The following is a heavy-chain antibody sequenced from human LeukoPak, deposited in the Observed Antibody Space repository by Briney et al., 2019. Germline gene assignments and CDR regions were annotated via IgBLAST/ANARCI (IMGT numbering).Heavy chain of an antibody. D-gene: IGHD3-10*01. Sequence: SETLSLTCTVSGGSISSSSYYWGWIRQPPGKGLEWIGSIYYSGSTYYNPSLKSRVTISVDTSKNQFSLKLSSVTAADTAVYYCASPPRYYYGSGRRYYYMDVWGKGTTVTVSS. CDR2: IYYSGST. V-gene: IGHV4-39*01. CDR3: ASPPRYYYGSGRRYYYMDV. CDR1: GGSISSSSYY. J-gene: IGHJ6*03.